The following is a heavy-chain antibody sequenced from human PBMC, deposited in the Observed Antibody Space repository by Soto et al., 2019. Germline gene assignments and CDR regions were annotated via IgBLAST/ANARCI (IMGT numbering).Heavy chain of an antibody. D-gene: IGHD3-10*01. J-gene: IGHJ4*02. Sequence: QVQLQESGPGLVKPSQTLSLTCTVSGGSISSGDYYWSWIRQHPGKGLEWIGYIYYSGSTYYNPSLQSRVTISVDTSKNQFSLQLSSVTAADTAVYYCATYGSGSYKPTTFDYWGQGTLVTVSS. CDR1: GGSISSGDYY. CDR2: IYYSGST. V-gene: IGHV4-31*03. CDR3: ATYGSGSYKPTTFDY.